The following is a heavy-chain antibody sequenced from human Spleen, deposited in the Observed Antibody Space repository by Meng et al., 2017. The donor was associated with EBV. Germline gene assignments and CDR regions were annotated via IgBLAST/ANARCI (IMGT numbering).Heavy chain of an antibody. CDR1: GGCISKGSLL. CDR3: ARTPLYNWGA. J-gene: IGHJ1*01. V-gene: IGHV4-39*02. Sequence: QGQGSGLVEPSGTHLLICTVSGGCISKGSLLWGCIRKAPGRGLECSGNINYTGSTFYNPSLKSRVTNSVDTSKNHFTLKLSSVTAADTSVYYCARTPLYNWGAWGQGTLVTVSS. D-gene: IGHD7-27*01. CDR2: INYTGST.